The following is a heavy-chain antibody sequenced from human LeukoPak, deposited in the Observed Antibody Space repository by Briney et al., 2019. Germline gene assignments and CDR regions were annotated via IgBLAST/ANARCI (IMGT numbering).Heavy chain of an antibody. CDR2: IKHDGSDK. J-gene: IGHJ4*02. CDR1: GLTLSSYW. V-gene: IGHV3-7*05. CDR3: ARASYYSFDY. Sequence: GGSLRLSCAASGLTLSSYWMSCARQAPGKGLEWVANIKHDGSDKYYVASVKGRFTISRDNAKNSLYLQMDSLRAEDTAVYYCARASYYSFDYWGQGTLVTVSS. D-gene: IGHD2/OR15-2a*01.